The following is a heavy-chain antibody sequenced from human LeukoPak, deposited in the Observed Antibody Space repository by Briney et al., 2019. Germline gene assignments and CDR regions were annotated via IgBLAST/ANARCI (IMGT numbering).Heavy chain of an antibody. D-gene: IGHD3-16*01. V-gene: IGHV4-38-2*01. CDR1: GYSLGKNYY. Sequence: SETLSLTCAVSGYSLGKNYYWGWIRQPPGKGLEWIGRIYGTGSTSYNPSLMNRVTMSVDTSKNHFSLKLTSVTAADTAVYYCARYDSRVSASTRFDYWGQGLLVTISS. CDR3: ARYDSRVSASTRFDY. CDR2: IYGTGST. J-gene: IGHJ4*02.